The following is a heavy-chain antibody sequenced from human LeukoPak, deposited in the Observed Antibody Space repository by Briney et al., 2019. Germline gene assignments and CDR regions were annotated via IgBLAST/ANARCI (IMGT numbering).Heavy chain of an antibody. Sequence: ASVKVSCKASGYTFTGYYMHWVRQAPGQGLEWIGRINPNSGGTNYAQKFQGRVTMTRDTSISTAYMELSRVRSDDTAVYYCARAMVRGVITPDYWGQGTLVTVSS. V-gene: IGHV1-2*06. CDR3: ARAMVRGVITPDY. D-gene: IGHD3-10*01. J-gene: IGHJ4*02. CDR1: GYTFTGYY. CDR2: INPNSGGT.